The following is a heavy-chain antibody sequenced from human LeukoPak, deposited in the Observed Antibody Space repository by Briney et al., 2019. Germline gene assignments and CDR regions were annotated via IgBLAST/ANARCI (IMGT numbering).Heavy chain of an antibody. D-gene: IGHD3-16*01. J-gene: IGHJ4*02. CDR3: ARVETGGFDY. CDR2: IISSSSYI. CDR1: GFNFSSYS. V-gene: IGHV3-21*01. Sequence: GGSLRLSCAASGFNFSSYSMNWVRQAPGKGLEWVSSIISSSSYIYYADSVKGRFTIFRDNAKNSLYLQMNSLTAEDTAVYYCARVETGGFDYWGQGTLVTVSS.